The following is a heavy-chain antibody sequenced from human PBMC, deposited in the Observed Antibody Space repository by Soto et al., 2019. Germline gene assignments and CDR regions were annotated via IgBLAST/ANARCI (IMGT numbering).Heavy chain of an antibody. CDR3: ARGQLVWYGDLTPYHRDMDV. D-gene: IGHD3-10*01. V-gene: IGHV4-34*02. Sequence: QVQLQQWGAGLLRPSETLSLTCAFYGGSFDDFYWSWVRQSPGKGLEWVAEISHDGGTNYSPSLASRASISVDTSKNQFSLHLRSVTAADTGLYYCARGQLVWYGDLTPYHRDMDVWGQGTTVTVSS. J-gene: IGHJ6*02. CDR2: ISHDGGT. CDR1: GGSFDDFY.